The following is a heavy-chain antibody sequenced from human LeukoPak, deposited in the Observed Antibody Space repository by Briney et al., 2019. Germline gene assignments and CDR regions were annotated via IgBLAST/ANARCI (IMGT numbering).Heavy chain of an antibody. CDR2: IYYSGST. Sequence: SETLSLTCTVSGGSISSYYWRWIRQPPGKGLEWIVYIYYSGSTNYNPSLKSRVTISVDTSKNQFSLKLSSVTAADTAVYYCARRAANDFWSGYYDYWGQGTLVTVSS. J-gene: IGHJ4*02. CDR1: GGSISSYY. V-gene: IGHV4-59*08. CDR3: ARRAANDFWSGYYDY. D-gene: IGHD3-3*01.